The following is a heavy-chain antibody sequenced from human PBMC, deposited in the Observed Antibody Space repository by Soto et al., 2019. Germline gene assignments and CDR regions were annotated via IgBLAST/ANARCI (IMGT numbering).Heavy chain of an antibody. Sequence: GGSLRLSCAASGFTFSSYAMHWVRQAPGKGLEWVAVISYDGSNKYYADSVKGRFTISRDNSKNTLYLQMNSLRAEDTAVYYCARDLGGDDSSGYPDYWGQGTLVTVSS. J-gene: IGHJ4*02. CDR1: GFTFSSYA. V-gene: IGHV3-30-3*01. D-gene: IGHD3-22*01. CDR2: ISYDGSNK. CDR3: ARDLGGDDSSGYPDY.